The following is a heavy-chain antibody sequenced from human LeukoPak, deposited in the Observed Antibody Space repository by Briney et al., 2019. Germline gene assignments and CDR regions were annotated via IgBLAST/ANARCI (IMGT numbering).Heavy chain of an antibody. Sequence: GASVKVSCKASGGTFSSYAISRVRQAPGQGLEWMGGIIPIFGTANYAQKFQGRVTITTDESTSTAYMELSSLRSEDTAVYYCASSGHRTAYYYYYYMDVWGKGTTVTVSS. CDR3: ASSGHRTAYYYYYYMDV. CDR2: IIPIFGTA. J-gene: IGHJ6*03. V-gene: IGHV1-69*05. D-gene: IGHD3-10*01. CDR1: GGTFSSYA.